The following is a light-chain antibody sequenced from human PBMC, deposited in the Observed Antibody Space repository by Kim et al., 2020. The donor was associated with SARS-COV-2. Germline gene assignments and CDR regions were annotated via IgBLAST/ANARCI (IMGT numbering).Light chain of an antibody. Sequence: SPGERATLSCRASQSVSSSYLAWYQQTPGQAPRLLIHGASTRATGIPDRFSGRGSGTDFTLTISRLEPEDFAVYYCQQYGASPMYTFGQGTKLEI. CDR1: QSVSSSY. V-gene: IGKV3-20*01. J-gene: IGKJ2*01. CDR2: GAS. CDR3: QQYGASPMYT.